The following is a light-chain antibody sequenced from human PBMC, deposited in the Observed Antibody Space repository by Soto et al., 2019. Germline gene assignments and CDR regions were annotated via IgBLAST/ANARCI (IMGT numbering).Light chain of an antibody. Sequence: EIVMTQSPATLSVSPGERATLSCRASQSVGSNLAWYQQKPGQAPRLLIYGASTRATGITARFSGSGSGTEVTLTISSLQSEDFAIYFCKQYNNWPPDRTFGQGTKVEIK. CDR3: KQYNNWPPDRT. J-gene: IGKJ1*01. CDR2: GAS. CDR1: QSVGSN. V-gene: IGKV3-15*01.